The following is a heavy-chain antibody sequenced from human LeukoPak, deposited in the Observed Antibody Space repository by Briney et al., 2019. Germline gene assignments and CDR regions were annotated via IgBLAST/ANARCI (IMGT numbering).Heavy chain of an antibody. Sequence: GGSLRLSRAASGFTFSSYAMHWVRQAPGKGLEWVAVISYDGSNKYYADSVKGRFTISRDNSKNTLYLQMNSLRAEDTAVYYCARDFINPEDSSSDRYNWFDPWGQGTLVTVSS. D-gene: IGHD6-6*01. CDR2: ISYDGSNK. J-gene: IGHJ5*02. V-gene: IGHV3-30-3*01. CDR3: ARDFINPEDSSSDRYNWFDP. CDR1: GFTFSSYA.